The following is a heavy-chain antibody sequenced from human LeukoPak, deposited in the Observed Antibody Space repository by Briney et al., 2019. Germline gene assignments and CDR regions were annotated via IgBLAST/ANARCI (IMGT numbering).Heavy chain of an antibody. CDR3: VRGRRGGPPLPYYYYYMDV. V-gene: IGHV4-34*01. Sequence: SETLSLTCAVYGESFSVYYWSWIRQPPEKGLEWIGEITHTGSTNYNPSLKSRMTISVDTSKNQFSLKLTSVTAADTAVYYCVRGRRGGPPLPYYYYYMDVWGKGTTVTVSS. CDR2: ITHTGST. CDR1: GESFSVYY. D-gene: IGHD3-10*01. J-gene: IGHJ6*03.